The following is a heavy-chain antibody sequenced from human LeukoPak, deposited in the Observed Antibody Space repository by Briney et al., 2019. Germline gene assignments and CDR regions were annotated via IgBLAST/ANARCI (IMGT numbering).Heavy chain of an antibody. V-gene: IGHV3-21*01. Sequence: GGSLRLSCAASGFTFSSYSMNWVRQAPGKGLEWVSSISSSSSYIYYADSVKGRFTISRDNAKNSLYLQMNSLRAEDTAVYYCARNFVGTTSFSLADYFQHLGQGTLVTVSS. D-gene: IGHD1-7*01. CDR3: ARNFVGTTSFSLADYFQH. J-gene: IGHJ1*01. CDR2: ISSSSSYI. CDR1: GFTFSSYS.